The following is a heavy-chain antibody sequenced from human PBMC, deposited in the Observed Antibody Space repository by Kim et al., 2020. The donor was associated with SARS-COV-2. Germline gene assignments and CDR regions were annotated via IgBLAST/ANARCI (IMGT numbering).Heavy chain of an antibody. D-gene: IGHD3-22*01. CDR3: ARQYYYDSSGRNNDY. J-gene: IGHJ4*02. Sequence: PSLKSRVTISVDTSKNQFSLKLSSVTAADTAVYYCARQYYYDSSGRNNDYWGQGTLVTVSS. V-gene: IGHV4-39*01.